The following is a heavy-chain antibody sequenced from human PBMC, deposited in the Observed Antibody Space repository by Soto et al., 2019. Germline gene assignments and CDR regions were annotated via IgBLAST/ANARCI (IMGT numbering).Heavy chain of an antibody. Sequence: SGPTLVNPTQTLTLTCTFSGFSLSTSGVAVGWIRQAPRKAPVWLAFIFWDDDKRYSPSLANRLTITKDTSKNQVVLTMTNMDPVNTATYYCALNFDFWSGYYFSDWGRGTLVTVSS. J-gene: IGHJ4*02. V-gene: IGHV2-5*02. CDR2: IFWDDDK. D-gene: IGHD3-3*01. CDR3: ALNFDFWSGYYFSD. CDR1: GFSLSTSGVA.